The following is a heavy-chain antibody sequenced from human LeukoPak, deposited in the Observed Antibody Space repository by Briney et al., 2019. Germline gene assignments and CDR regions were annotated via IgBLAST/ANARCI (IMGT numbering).Heavy chain of an antibody. J-gene: IGHJ4*02. CDR2: ISAYNGNT. D-gene: IGHD3-22*01. CDR3: ARGEGYYDSSGYFDY. CDR1: GYTFTSYG. V-gene: IGHV1-18*01. Sequence: ASVKVSCKASGYTFTSYGISWVRQAPGQGLEWMGWISAYNGNTNYAQKLQGRVTMTTDTSTSTAYMELRSLRSDDTAVYYCARGEGYYDSSGYFDYWGQGTLVTVSS.